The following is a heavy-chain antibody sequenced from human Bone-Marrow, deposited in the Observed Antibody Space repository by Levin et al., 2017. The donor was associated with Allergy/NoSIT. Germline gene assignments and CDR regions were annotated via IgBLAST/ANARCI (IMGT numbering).Heavy chain of an antibody. V-gene: IGHV3-30*03. CDR1: GFTFSSYG. CDR3: ATKGPTYYYGSGSHDY. Sequence: GESLKISCAASGFTFSSYGMHWVRQAPGKGLEWVAVISYDGSNKYYADSVKGRFTISRDNSKNTLYLQMNSLRAEDTAVYYCATKGPTYYYGSGSHDYWGQGTLVTVSS. CDR2: ISYDGSNK. D-gene: IGHD3-10*01. J-gene: IGHJ4*02.